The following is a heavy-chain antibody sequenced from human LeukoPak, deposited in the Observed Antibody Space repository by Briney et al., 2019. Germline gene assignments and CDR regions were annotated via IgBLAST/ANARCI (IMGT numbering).Heavy chain of an antibody. CDR1: GGSISSYY. CDR3: AGGEYSSSLGAFDI. J-gene: IGHJ3*02. V-gene: IGHV4-4*07. CDR2: IYSGGTT. Sequence: SETLSLTCTVSGGSISSYYWSWIRQPAGKGLEWIGRIYSGGTTRYNPSLNSRVNISANSSKNQFSLRLSSVTAADTAVYYCAGGEYSSSLGAFDIWGQGTMVTVSS. D-gene: IGHD6-6*01.